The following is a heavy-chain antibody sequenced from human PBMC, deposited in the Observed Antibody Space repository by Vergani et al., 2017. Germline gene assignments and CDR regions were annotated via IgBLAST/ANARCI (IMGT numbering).Heavy chain of an antibody. J-gene: IGHJ5*02. Sequence: QVQLQESGPGLVKPSETLSLTCTVSGGSISSYYWSWIRQPPGKGLEWIGCIYYSGSTNYNPSLKSRVTTSLDTSKNQFSLKLSSVTAADTAVYYCARDSVAGTADWFDPWGQGTLVTVSS. CDR1: GGSISSYY. CDR3: ARDSVAGTADWFDP. D-gene: IGHD6-19*01. V-gene: IGHV4-59*01. CDR2: IYYSGST.